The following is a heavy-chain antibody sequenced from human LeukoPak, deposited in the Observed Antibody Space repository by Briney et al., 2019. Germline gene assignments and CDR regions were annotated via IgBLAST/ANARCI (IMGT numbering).Heavy chain of an antibody. CDR1: GFTFSTYT. CDR2: ISDNGGRT. D-gene: IGHD1-14*01. J-gene: IGHJ4*02. Sequence: GGSLRLSCAASGFTFSTYTMAWVRQAPGGGLEWVSGISDNGGRTYYADSVKGRFAISRDDSKSTLYLQMNSLRGGDTAVYYCAKDFGRNLGGPGYWGRGTLVIVSS. CDR3: AKDFGRNLGGPGY. V-gene: IGHV3-23*01.